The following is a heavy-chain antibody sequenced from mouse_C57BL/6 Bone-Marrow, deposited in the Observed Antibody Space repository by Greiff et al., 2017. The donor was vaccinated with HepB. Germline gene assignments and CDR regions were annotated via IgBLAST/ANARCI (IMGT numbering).Heavy chain of an antibody. CDR3: ARRYGSSPFAY. J-gene: IGHJ3*01. V-gene: IGHV1-19*01. CDR2: INPYNGGT. CDR1: GYTFTDYY. D-gene: IGHD1-1*01. Sequence: EVKLQESGPVLVKPGASVKMSCKASGYTFTDYYMNWVKQSHGKSLEWIGVINPYNGGTSYNQKFKGKATLTVDKSSSTAYMELNSLTSEDSAVYYCARRYGSSPFAYWGQGTLVTVSA.